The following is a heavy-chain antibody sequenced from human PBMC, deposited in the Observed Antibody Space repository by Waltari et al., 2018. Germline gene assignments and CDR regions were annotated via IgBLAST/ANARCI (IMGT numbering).Heavy chain of an antibody. CDR1: GGSFSGYY. D-gene: IGHD6-13*01. Sequence: QVQLQQWGAGLLKPSETLSLTCAVYGGSFSGYYCSWIRKPPGKGLEWMGEITHSGSTNYKPYLKGRVTISVDTSKNKFSLKLSCVTAEDTAVYYCARGYSSSLVQWNYWGQGTLVTVSS. J-gene: IGHJ4*02. CDR3: ARGYSSSLVQWNY. V-gene: IGHV4-34*01. CDR2: ITHSGST.